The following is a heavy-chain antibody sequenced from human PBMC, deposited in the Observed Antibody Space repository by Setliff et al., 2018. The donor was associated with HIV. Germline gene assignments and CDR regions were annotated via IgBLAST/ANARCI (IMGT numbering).Heavy chain of an antibody. V-gene: IGHV4-39*01. CDR2: LYDTGRT. Sequence: SETLSLTCTVSGGSLSSTTYYWGWIRQPPGKGLEWIGILYDTGRTYYNPPLKSRVSIFVDTTKNEFSLNLGSVTAADTAVYFCARLAATYGNHRFDYWGQGVPVTVSS. D-gene: IGHD1-1*01. CDR1: GGSLSSTTYY. J-gene: IGHJ4*02. CDR3: ARLAATYGNHRFDY.